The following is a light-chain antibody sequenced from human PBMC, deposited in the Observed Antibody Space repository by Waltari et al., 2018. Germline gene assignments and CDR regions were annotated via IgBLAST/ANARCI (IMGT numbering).Light chain of an antibody. CDR1: VLAEKY. CDR3: GTWDSSLSGAV. J-gene: IGLJ7*01. CDR2: KDT. Sequence: YDLTQPFSVSVSPGQTATITCSGDVLAEKYVRWFQQKPGQAPTLILYKDTERPSGIPGRFSGSKSGTSATLDITGLQAGDEADYYCGTWDSSLSGAVFGGGTHLTVL. V-gene: IGLV3-27*01.